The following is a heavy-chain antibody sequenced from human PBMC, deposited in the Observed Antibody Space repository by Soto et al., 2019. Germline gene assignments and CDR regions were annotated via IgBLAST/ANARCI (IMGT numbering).Heavy chain of an antibody. J-gene: IGHJ5*02. Sequence: HPGGSLRLSCAASGFTFSSYEMNWVRQAPGKGLEWVSYISSSGSTIYYADSVKGRFTISRDNAKNSLYLQMNSLRAEDTAVYYCARKGTPQRAVASELSFDPWGQGTLVTVSS. CDR3: ARKGTPQRAVASELSFDP. CDR2: ISSSGSTI. V-gene: IGHV3-48*03. CDR1: GFTFSSYE. D-gene: IGHD6-19*01.